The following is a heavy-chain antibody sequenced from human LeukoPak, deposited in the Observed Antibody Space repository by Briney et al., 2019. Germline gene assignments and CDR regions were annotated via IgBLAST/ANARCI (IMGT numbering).Heavy chain of an antibody. CDR2: ISGSGGST. V-gene: IGHV3-23*01. D-gene: IGHD4-17*01. J-gene: IGHJ6*03. CDR3: AKYWGAYGDYRGRYMDV. Sequence: QAGGSLRLSCAASGFTFSSYAMSWVRQAPGKGLEWVSTISGSGGSTYYADSVKGRFTISRDNSKNTLYLQMNSLRAEDTAVYYCAKYWGAYGDYRGRYMDVWGKGTTVTVSS. CDR1: GFTFSSYA.